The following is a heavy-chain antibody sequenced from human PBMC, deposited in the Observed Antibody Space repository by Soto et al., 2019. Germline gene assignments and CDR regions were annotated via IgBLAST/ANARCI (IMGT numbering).Heavy chain of an antibody. CDR1: GFTFSSYA. J-gene: IGHJ3*02. CDR2: ISYDGSNK. CDR3: ASPGGQQLVLGAFDI. Sequence: QVQLVESGGGVVQPGRSLRLSCAASGFTFSSYAMHWVRQAPGKGLEWVAVISYDGSNKYYADSVKGRFTISRDNSKNKLYLQMNSLRAEDTAVYYCASPGGQQLVLGAFDIWGQGTMVTVSS. V-gene: IGHV3-30-3*01. D-gene: IGHD6-13*01.